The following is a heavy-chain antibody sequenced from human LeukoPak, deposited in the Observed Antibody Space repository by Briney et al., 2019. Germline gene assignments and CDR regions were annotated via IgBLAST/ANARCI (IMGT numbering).Heavy chain of an antibody. D-gene: IGHD6-13*01. CDR2: LSSGSDSI. V-gene: IGHV3-48*04. CDR3: ARLAAPDAFDI. CDR1: GFTFNTYT. Sequence: GGSLRLSCAASGFTFNTYTMNWVRQAPGKGLEWVSYLSSGSDSIFYADSVKGRFTISRDNAKNSLYLQMNSQRAEDTAVYYCARLAAPDAFDIWGQGTMVTVSS. J-gene: IGHJ3*02.